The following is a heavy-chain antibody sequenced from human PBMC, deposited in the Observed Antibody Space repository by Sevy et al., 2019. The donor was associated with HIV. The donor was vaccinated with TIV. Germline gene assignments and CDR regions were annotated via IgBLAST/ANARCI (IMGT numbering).Heavy chain of an antibody. CDR1: GGSFSGYY. CDR2: INHSGST. Sequence: SETLSLTCAVYGGSFSGYYWSWIRQPPGKGLEWIGEINHSGSTNYNPSLKSRVTISVDTSKNQFSLKLSSVTAADTAVYYCARGYSSSWTDYYYYYGMDVWGQRTTVTVSS. D-gene: IGHD6-13*01. V-gene: IGHV4-34*01. CDR3: ARGYSSSWTDYYYYYGMDV. J-gene: IGHJ6*02.